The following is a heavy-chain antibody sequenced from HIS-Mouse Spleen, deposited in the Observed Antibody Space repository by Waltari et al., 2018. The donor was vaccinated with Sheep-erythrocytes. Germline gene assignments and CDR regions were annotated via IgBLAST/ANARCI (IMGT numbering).Heavy chain of an antibody. D-gene: IGHD1-1*01. J-gene: IGHJ2*01. CDR3: AKVRTVNYWYFDL. Sequence: QVQLVESGGGVVQPGRSLSLSCAAPGFTFSSYGMHWVRQAPGKGLEWVAVISYDGSNKYYADSVKGRFTISRDNSKNTLYLQMNSLRAEDTAVYYCAKVRTVNYWYFDLWGRGTLVTVSS. CDR1: GFTFSSYG. V-gene: IGHV3-30*18. CDR2: ISYDGSNK.